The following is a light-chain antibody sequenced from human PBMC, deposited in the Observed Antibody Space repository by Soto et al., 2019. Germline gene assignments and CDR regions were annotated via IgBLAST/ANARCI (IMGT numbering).Light chain of an antibody. CDR3: QQANSFPLT. CDR1: QSVSGW. J-gene: IGKJ4*01. CDR2: AAS. Sequence: DIQMTXXPSTLSASVGDTVTVTCRASQSVSGWLAWYQQKPGEAPKLLIYAASSLQSGVPSRFSGSGSGTDFTLTISSLQPEDFATYYCQQANSFPLTFGGGTKVDIK. V-gene: IGKV1-12*01.